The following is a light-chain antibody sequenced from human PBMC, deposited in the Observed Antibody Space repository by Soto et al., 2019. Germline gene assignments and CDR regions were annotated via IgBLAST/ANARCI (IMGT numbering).Light chain of an antibody. Sequence: DIQMTQSPSSLSSSVGDRVTITCRASRSTSNYLNSYQQKPRKAPKVLIYAVSSLQSGVPSRFSGIGSGTDFTLTSSSLQPEDFATYYCQQSHSIPRTFGQGTNVEIK. V-gene: IGKV1-39*01. CDR3: QQSHSIPRT. J-gene: IGKJ1*01. CDR1: RSTSNY. CDR2: AVS.